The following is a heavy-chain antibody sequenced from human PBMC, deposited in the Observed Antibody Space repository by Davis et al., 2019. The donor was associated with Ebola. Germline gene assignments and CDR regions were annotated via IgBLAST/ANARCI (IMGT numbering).Heavy chain of an antibody. CDR3: AKGWFRYFDN. Sequence: PSETLSLTCAISGDSVSGNNGAWNWIRQSPSRGLEWLGRTYYNSKWYIDYAVSVKSRLIINPDTAKNQFSLQLNSVTPEDTAVYYCAKGWFRYFDNWGQGTLVTVSS. D-gene: IGHD3-10*01. CDR1: GDSVSGNNGA. CDR2: TYYNSKWYI. J-gene: IGHJ4*02. V-gene: IGHV6-1*01.